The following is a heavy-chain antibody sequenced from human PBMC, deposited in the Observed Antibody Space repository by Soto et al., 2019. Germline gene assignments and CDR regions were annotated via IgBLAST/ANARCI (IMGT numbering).Heavy chain of an antibody. CDR1: GFICSIYD. V-gene: IGHV3-23*01. Sequence: PGGSLRLSCGVSGFICSIYDISWVRQAPGKGLEWVSTILVGGSTHYEDSVKGRFTISKDTPKNTVYLQMNSLTAGDTAVYYCAKATATGGGAFDIYGQGTMVTVSS. J-gene: IGHJ3*02. CDR3: AKATATGGGAFDI. CDR2: ILVGGST. D-gene: IGHD2-8*02.